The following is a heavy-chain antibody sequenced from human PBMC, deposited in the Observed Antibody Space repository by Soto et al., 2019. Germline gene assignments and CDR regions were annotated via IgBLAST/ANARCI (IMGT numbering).Heavy chain of an antibody. V-gene: IGHV4-59*08. CDR2: TYYSGTT. J-gene: IGHJ4*02. Sequence: QVQLQESGPGLVKPSETLSLTCTVSGDSISNYYWTWIRQPPGKGLEWIGYTYYSGTTNYNPSLKSRVTMSVDTSKNQFSLKLSAVTAADTAIYYCARQLITWGQGILVTVSS. CDR1: GDSISNYY. CDR3: ARQLIT.